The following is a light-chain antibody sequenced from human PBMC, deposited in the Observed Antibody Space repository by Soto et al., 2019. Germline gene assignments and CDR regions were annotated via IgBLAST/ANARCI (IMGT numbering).Light chain of an antibody. V-gene: IGKV1-12*01. CDR1: QTISSW. CDR3: QQANSFPIT. J-gene: IGKJ5*01. Sequence: IQMTQSPSTLSATAGDRVTITCLASQTISSWLAWYQQKPGKAPKLLIYAASSLQSGVPSRFSGSGSGTDFTLTISSLQPEDFATYYCQQANSFPITFGQGTRLAIK. CDR2: AAS.